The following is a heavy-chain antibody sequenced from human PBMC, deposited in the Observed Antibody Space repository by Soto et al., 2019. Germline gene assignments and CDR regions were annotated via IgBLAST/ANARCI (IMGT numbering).Heavy chain of an antibody. CDR1: GFTFSSYA. CDR2: ITASGGRT. D-gene: IGHD4-17*01. J-gene: IGHJ5*01. V-gene: IGHV3-23*01. Sequence: EVHLLESGGGLVQPGGSLRLSCTASGFTFSSYAMTWVRQAPGRGLEGVSGITASGGRTYYADSVKGRFTISRDNSKSTLYLQMNSLRAEDTAVYYCAIDTRYGDYVRWFDSWGQGTLVTVSS. CDR3: AIDTRYGDYVRWFDS.